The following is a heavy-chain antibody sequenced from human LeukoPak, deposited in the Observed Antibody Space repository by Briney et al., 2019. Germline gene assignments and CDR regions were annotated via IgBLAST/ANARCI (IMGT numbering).Heavy chain of an antibody. J-gene: IGHJ6*03. Sequence: GGSLRLSCAASGFSFTTYWMGWVRRAPGKGLEWVANIKQDGSEKYYVDSVKGRFTISRDNAKNSLYLQMNSLRAEDTAVYYCARLGSFPYYYYYYMDVWGKGTTVTVSS. CDR2: IKQDGSEK. CDR1: GFSFTTYW. CDR3: ARLGSFPYYYYYYMDV. V-gene: IGHV3-7*01. D-gene: IGHD6-6*01.